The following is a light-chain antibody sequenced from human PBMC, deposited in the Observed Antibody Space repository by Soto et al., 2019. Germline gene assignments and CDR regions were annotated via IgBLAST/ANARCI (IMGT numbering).Light chain of an antibody. CDR2: AAS. CDR1: QSVSSY. Sequence: DIQMTQSPSSLSASVGDRVTITCRASQSVSSYLNWYQQKPGKAPNLLISAASSLQSGVPSRLSGSGSGIYFTLTISSLQPEDFATYYCQQSYTTPWTFGQGTKVEIK. V-gene: IGKV1-39*01. J-gene: IGKJ1*01. CDR3: QQSYTTPWT.